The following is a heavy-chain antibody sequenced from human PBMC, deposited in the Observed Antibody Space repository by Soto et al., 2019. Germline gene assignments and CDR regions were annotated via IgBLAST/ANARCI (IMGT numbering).Heavy chain of an antibody. Sequence: ASVKVSCKSSGYSFTGYYLHWVRQAHGQGPEWMGWIFPKSGGTKSAQKFQGRVTMTRDTCVSTAYMELKRLRSDDTAVYFCAREPMYHYETNDSYPSTYGLDFLGQGPTVTASS. CDR2: IFPKSGGT. D-gene: IGHD3-16*01. J-gene: IGHJ6*02. CDR3: AREPMYHYETNDSYPSTYGLDF. V-gene: IGHV1-2*02. CDR1: GYSFTGYY.